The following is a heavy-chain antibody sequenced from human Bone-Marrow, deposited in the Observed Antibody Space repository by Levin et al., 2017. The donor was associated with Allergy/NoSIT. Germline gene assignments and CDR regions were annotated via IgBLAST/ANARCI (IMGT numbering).Heavy chain of an antibody. D-gene: IGHD3-3*01. CDR1: GGSFSGYY. CDR2: INHSGST. J-gene: IGHJ5*02. V-gene: IGHV4-34*01. Sequence: SETLSLTCAVYGGSFSGYYWSWIRQPPGKGLEWIGEINHSGSTNYNPSLKSRVTISVDTSKNQFSLKLSSVTAADTAVYYCAREGGLDDFWSDKVGWFDPWGQGTLVTVSS. CDR3: AREGGLDDFWSDKVGWFDP.